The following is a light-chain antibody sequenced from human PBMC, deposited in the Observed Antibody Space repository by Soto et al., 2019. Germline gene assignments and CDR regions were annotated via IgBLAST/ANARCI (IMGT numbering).Light chain of an antibody. V-gene: IGKV3-15*01. CDR1: QSISTE. CDR3: QRGHNWPLT. J-gene: IGKJ2*01. CDR2: SAS. Sequence: EIVMTQSPATLSVSPGERATLSCRASQSISTELAWYQQKPGQPPRLLIYSASTRATGVPARFTGSGSGSDSTLTIGGLQFEDFAVFYCQRGHNWPLTFGQGTRLEI.